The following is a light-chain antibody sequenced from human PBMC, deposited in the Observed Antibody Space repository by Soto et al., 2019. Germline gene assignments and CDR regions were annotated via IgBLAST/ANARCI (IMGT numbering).Light chain of an antibody. CDR3: QQYNSYSWT. J-gene: IGKJ1*01. CDR2: DAS. Sequence: DIQMTQSPSSLSASVEDRVIISCRASQSISNHLNWYQQKPGKAPKLLIYDASSLESGVPSRFSGSGSGTEFTLTISSLQPDDFATYYCQQYNSYSWTFGQGTKV. V-gene: IGKV1-5*01. CDR1: QSISNH.